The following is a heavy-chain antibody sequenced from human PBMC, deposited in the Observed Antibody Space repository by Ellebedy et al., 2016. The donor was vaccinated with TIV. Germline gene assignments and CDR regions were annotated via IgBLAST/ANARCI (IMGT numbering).Heavy chain of an antibody. CDR2: VSSGSTHT. D-gene: IGHD5-12*01. J-gene: IGHJ6*02. CDR3: AREMVAPGPYDYYYGMDV. Sequence: GGSLRLSCAASGFTFSDYYMSWIRQAPGKGLEWVSYVSSGSTHTIYADSVKGRFTISRDNAKSSLYLQMNSLRAEDTAVYYCAREMVAPGPYDYYYGMDVWGQGTTVTVSS. V-gene: IGHV3-11*06. CDR1: GFTFSDYY.